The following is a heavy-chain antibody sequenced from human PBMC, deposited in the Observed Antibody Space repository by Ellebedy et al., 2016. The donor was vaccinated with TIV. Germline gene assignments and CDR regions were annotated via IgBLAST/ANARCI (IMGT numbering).Heavy chain of an antibody. CDR2: IYPGDSDT. CDR1: GYIFSNYW. CDR3: ARHDYGGQGGLDF. D-gene: IGHD4-17*01. Sequence: GESLKISCKTSGYIFSNYWIGWVRQMPGRGLEWMGIIYPGDSDTRYRPSSEGQVTISADKSISTAYLQWRSLKAPDTAMYYCARHDYGGQGGLDFWGQGTLVTVSS. J-gene: IGHJ4*02. V-gene: IGHV5-51*01.